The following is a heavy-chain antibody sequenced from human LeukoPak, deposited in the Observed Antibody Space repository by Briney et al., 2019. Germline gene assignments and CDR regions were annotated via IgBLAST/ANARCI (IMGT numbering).Heavy chain of an antibody. Sequence: SVKVSCKASGGTFSSYAISWVRQAPGQGLEWMGGIIPIFGTANYAQKFQGRVTITADESTSTAYMELSSLRSEDTAVYYCGRVVTTTRYYYYYMDVWGKGTTVTVSS. D-gene: IGHD4-17*01. J-gene: IGHJ6*03. CDR2: IIPIFGTA. CDR1: GGTFSSYA. CDR3: GRVVTTTRYYYYYMDV. V-gene: IGHV1-69*01.